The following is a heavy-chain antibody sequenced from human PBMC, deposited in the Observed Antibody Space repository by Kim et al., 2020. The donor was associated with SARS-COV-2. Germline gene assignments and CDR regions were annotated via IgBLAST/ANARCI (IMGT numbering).Heavy chain of an antibody. D-gene: IGHD3-22*01. CDR1: GFTFSSYG. V-gene: IGHV3-30*18. CDR2: ISYDGSNK. CDR3: AKALGYYYSVGAFDI. J-gene: IGHJ3*02. Sequence: GGSLRLSCAASGFTFSSYGMHWVRQAPGKGLEWVAVISYDGSNKYYADSVKGRFTISRDNSKNTLYLQMNSLRAEDTAGYYCAKALGYYYSVGAFDIWGQGTMGTVSS.